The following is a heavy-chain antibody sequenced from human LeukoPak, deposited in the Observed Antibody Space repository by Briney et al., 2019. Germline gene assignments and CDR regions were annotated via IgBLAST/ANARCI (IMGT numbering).Heavy chain of an antibody. D-gene: IGHD3-22*01. J-gene: IGHJ3*02. CDR3: ATRRWLLRGQGAFDI. CDR1: GYTFTSYC. CDR2: INPSGGST. V-gene: IGHV1-46*01. Sequence: GASVKVSCKASGYTFTSYCMHWVRQAPGQGLEWMGIINPSGGSTSYAQKFQGRVTMTRDMSTSTVYMELSSLRSEDTAVYYCATRRWLLRGQGAFDIWGQGTMVTVSS.